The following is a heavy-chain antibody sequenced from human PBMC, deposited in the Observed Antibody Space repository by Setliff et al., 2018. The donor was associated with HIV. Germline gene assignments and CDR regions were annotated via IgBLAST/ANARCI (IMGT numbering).Heavy chain of an antibody. CDR2: IYSGGST. D-gene: IGHD1-26*01. V-gene: IGHV3-53*01. CDR1: GFTVSSNH. J-gene: IGHJ6*02. Sequence: PGGSLRLSCAVSGFTVSSNHMNWVRQAPGKGLEWVSFIYSGGSTYYADSVKGRFTISRDNSKNTLYLQMNSLRVDDTAAYYCARILGASYYYAMDVWGQGTTVTVSS. CDR3: ARILGASYYYAMDV.